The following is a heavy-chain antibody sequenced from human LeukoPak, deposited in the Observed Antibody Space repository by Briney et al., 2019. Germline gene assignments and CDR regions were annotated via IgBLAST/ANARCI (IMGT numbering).Heavy chain of an antibody. CDR1: GYTFTDYY. D-gene: IGHD3-3*01. J-gene: IGHJ3*02. CDR3: ALLTRVEALNAFDI. V-gene: IGHV1-69-2*01. Sequence: GASVKVSCKASGYTFTDYYMHWVQQAPGKGLEWMGRVDPEDGETIYAEKFQGRVTITADTSTDTAYMELSSLRSEDTAVYHCALLTRVEALNAFDIWGQGTMVTVAS. CDR2: VDPEDGET.